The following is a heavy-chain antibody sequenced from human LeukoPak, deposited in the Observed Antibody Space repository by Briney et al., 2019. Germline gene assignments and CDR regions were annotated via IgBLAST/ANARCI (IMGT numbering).Heavy chain of an antibody. CDR1: GYTFTSYG. CDR2: ISAYNGNT. Sequence: ASVKVSCKASGYTFTSYGISWVRQAPGQGLEWMGWISAYNGNTNYAQKLQGRVTMTTDTSTSTAYMELRSLRSDDTAVHYCARAYCSSTSCYIENWFDPWGQGTLVTVSS. V-gene: IGHV1-18*01. J-gene: IGHJ5*02. CDR3: ARAYCSSTSCYIENWFDP. D-gene: IGHD2-2*02.